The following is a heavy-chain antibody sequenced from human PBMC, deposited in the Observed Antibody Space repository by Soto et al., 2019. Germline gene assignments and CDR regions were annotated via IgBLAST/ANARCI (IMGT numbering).Heavy chain of an antibody. J-gene: IGHJ4*02. Sequence: EVQLVESGGGLVKPGGSLRLSCAASGFTFSSGWMNWVRQAPGKGLEWVAHVKSKTADVSRDYAAPVEGRFTISRDDSKNTLYLQMNSVKTVDTAGYYCTADLPYLPSISDYWGQGTLVIVSS. CDR2: VKSKTADVSR. D-gene: IGHD2-2*01. V-gene: IGHV3-15*07. CDR1: GFTFSSGW. CDR3: TADLPYLPSISDY.